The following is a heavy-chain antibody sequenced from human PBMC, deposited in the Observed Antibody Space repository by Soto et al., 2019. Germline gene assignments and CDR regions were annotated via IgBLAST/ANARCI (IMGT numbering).Heavy chain of an antibody. Sequence: GASVKVSCKASGYTFTGYYMHWVRQAPGQGLEWMGWINPNSGGTNYAQKFQGRVTMTRDTSISTAYMELSRLRSDDTAVYYCARDWSLRGSGSYVGYWGQGTLVTAPQ. CDR2: INPNSGGT. V-gene: IGHV1-2*02. CDR3: ARDWSLRGSGSYVGY. D-gene: IGHD3-10*01. J-gene: IGHJ4*02. CDR1: GYTFTGYY.